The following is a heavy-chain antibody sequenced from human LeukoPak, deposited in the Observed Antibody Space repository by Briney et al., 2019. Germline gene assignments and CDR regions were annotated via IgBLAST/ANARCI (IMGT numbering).Heavy chain of an antibody. CDR2: IIPIFGTA. CDR3: ARDVLEMATIGWLDY. V-gene: IGHV1-69*05. D-gene: IGHD5-24*01. Sequence: ASVKVSCKAAVGTFSSYDISWVRQARGQGLEWMGRIIPIFGTANYAQKFQGRVTITTDESTSTAYMELSSLRSEDTAVYYCARDVLEMATIGWLDYWGQGTLVTVS. CDR1: VGTFSSYD. J-gene: IGHJ4*02.